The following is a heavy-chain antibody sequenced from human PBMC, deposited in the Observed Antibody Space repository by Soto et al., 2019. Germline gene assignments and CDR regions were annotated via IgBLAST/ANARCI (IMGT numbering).Heavy chain of an antibody. V-gene: IGHV4-59*01. CDR2: IYYSGST. CDR1: GGSISRYY. J-gene: IGHJ4*02. D-gene: IGHD1-26*01. CDR3: ARDRSYGGNPTSGLYFNY. Sequence: PSETLSLTCTVSGGSISRYYWSWIRQPPGKGLEWIGYIYYSGSTNYNPSLKSRVTISVDTSKNQFSLKLSSVTAADTAVYYCARDRSYGGNPTSGLYFNYWGQGTLGTVSS.